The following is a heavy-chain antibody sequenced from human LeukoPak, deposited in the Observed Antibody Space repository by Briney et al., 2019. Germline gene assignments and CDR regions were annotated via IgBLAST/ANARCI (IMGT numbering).Heavy chain of an antibody. CDR3: ATGGYSYGPNWFDP. V-gene: IGHV3-30*04. CDR1: GFTFSSYA. J-gene: IGHJ5*02. CDR2: ISYDGSNK. D-gene: IGHD5-18*01. Sequence: GGSLRLSCAASGFTFSSYAMHRVRQAPGKGLEWVAVISYDGSNKYYADSVKGRFTISRDNSKNTLYLQMNSLRAEDTAVYYCATGGYSYGPNWFDPWGQGTLVTVSS.